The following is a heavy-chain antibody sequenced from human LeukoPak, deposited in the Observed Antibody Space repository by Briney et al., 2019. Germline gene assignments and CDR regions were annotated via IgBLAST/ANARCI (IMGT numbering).Heavy chain of an antibody. D-gene: IGHD2-21*02. J-gene: IGHJ4*02. CDR2: IYYSGST. V-gene: IGHV4-31*03. CDR1: GGSISSGGYY. Sequence: SETLSLTCTVSGGSISSGGYYWSWIRQHPGKGLEWIGYIYYSGSTYYNPSLKSRVTISVDTSKNQFSLKLSSVTAADTAVYYCARDNHLVTRYYFDYWGQGTLVTVSS. CDR3: ARDNHLVTRYYFDY.